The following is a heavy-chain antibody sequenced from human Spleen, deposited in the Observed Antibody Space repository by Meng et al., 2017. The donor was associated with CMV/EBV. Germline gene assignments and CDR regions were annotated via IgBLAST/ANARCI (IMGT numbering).Heavy chain of an antibody. CDR2: ISSSSSYI. CDR3: ARVIAFYNFWNTYSGGTIDY. Sequence: GGSLRLSCAASGFTFSSYSMNWVRQAPGKGLEWVSSISSSSSYIYYADSVKGRFTISRDNAKNSLYLQMNSLRAEDTAVYYCARVIAFYNFWNTYSGGTIDYWGLGTLVTVSS. J-gene: IGHJ4*02. D-gene: IGHD5-24*01. CDR1: GFTFSSYS. V-gene: IGHV3-21*01.